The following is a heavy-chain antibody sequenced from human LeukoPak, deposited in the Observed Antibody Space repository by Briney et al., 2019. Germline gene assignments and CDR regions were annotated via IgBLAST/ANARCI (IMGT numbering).Heavy chain of an antibody. CDR1: EFSFSSYS. CDR3: ARDVTYHGGDWFDP. V-gene: IGHV3-48*04. CDR2: ISSTASSI. D-gene: IGHD4-23*01. J-gene: IGHJ5*02. Sequence: GGSLRLSCAASEFSFSSYSMSWVRQAPGKGLEWVSYISSTASSIYYADSVKGRFTISRDNAKNSLYLQMNSLRAEDTAVYYCARDVTYHGGDWFDPWGQGTLVTVSS.